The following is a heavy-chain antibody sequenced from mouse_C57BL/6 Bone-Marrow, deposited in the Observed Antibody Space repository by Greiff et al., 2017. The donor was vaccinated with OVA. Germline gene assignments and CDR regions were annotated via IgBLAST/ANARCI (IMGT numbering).Heavy chain of an antibody. Sequence: QVQLQQSGPELVRPGASVKLSCKASGYTFTNYYMHWVRQRPGQGLEWIGRIFPGSGSTYYNEKFKGKATLTVEKSSSTAYMQLSSLTSEDSAVYFGAREDYDRGWDFGVGGTGATVTV. D-gene: IGHD1-1*01. V-gene: IGHV1-76*01. CDR2: IFPGSGST. J-gene: IGHJ1*03. CDR3: AREDYDRGWDFGV. CDR1: GYTFTNYY.